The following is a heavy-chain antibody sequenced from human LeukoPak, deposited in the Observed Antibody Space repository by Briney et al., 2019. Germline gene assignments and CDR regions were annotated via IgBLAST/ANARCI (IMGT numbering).Heavy chain of an antibody. CDR3: ATLLTTVTPFDY. D-gene: IGHD4-17*01. Sequence: GESLKISCKGSGYTFTNYWIGWVRQMPGKGLEWMGVIYPGDSDTRYSPSFQGQVTISADKSINTAYLQWCSLKASDTAMYYCATLLTTVTPFDYWGLGTLVTVSS. CDR2: IYPGDSDT. V-gene: IGHV5-51*01. CDR1: GYTFTNYW. J-gene: IGHJ4*02.